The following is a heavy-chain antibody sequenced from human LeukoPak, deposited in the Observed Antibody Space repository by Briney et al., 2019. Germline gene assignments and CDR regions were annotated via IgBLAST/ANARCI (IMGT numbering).Heavy chain of an antibody. D-gene: IGHD2-2*02. J-gene: IGHJ3*02. CDR1: GYSFTSYW. CDR2: IYPGDSDT. CDR3: ATAIVPAAIPTAFDI. Sequence: GESLKISCKGSGYSFTSYWIGWVRQMPGKGLEWMGIIYPGDSDTRYSPSFQGQVTISADKSISTAYLQWSSLKASDTATYYCATAIVPAAIPTAFDIWGQGTMVTVSS. V-gene: IGHV5-51*01.